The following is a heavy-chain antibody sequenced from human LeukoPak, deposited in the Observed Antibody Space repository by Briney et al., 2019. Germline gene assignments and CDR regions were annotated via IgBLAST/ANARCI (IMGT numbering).Heavy chain of an antibody. V-gene: IGHV3-23*01. J-gene: IGHJ4*02. Sequence: PGASLSLSCAASGFPFSSYAMSWVRQAPGKGLEWVSAISGSGGSTYYADPVKGQFTISRDNSKNTLYLQMNSLRAEDTAVYYCAKDQQVLRYFDWSMGDYFDYWGQGTLVTVSS. D-gene: IGHD3-9*01. CDR1: GFPFSSYA. CDR2: ISGSGGST. CDR3: AKDQQVLRYFDWSMGDYFDY.